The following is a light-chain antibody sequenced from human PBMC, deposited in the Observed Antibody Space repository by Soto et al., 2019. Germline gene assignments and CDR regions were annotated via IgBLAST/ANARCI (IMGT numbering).Light chain of an antibody. V-gene: IGLV2-8*01. Sequence: QSALTQPPSASGSPGQSVTISCTGTSSDVGGYKDVSWYQQHPGKVPKLIIYEVSKRPSGVPDRFSGSKSGNTASLTVSELQAEDEADYYCSSYAGSNNFVFGTGTKVTVL. CDR1: SSDVGGYKD. J-gene: IGLJ1*01. CDR2: EVS. CDR3: SSYAGSNNFV.